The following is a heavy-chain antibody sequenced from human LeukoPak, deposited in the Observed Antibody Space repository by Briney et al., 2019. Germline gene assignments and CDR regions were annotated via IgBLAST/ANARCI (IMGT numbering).Heavy chain of an antibody. CDR2: ISYVGTT. J-gene: IGHJ5*01. D-gene: IGHD3-9*01. V-gene: IGHV4-39*01. CDR1: GGSITTIPYN. Sequence: PSETLSLTCTVSGGSITTIPYNWGWIRQPPGKGLEWIGTISYVGTTYYEPSLKSRVTMSIDTSKNQFSLNLNSATAADTAVYYCARHPTGYSNWFDSWGQGTLVIVSS. CDR3: ARHPTGYSNWFDS.